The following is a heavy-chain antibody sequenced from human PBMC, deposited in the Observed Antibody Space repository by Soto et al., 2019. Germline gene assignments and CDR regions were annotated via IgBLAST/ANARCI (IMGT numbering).Heavy chain of an antibody. Sequence: QVQLVQSGAEVKKPGSSVKVSCKASGGTFSSYAISWVRQAPGQGLEWIGGIIPIFGTANYAQKFQGRVTITADESTSTAYMELSSLRSEDTAVYYCARDAVAVAGTVWFDPWGQGTLVTVSS. CDR2: IIPIFGTA. D-gene: IGHD6-19*01. J-gene: IGHJ5*02. CDR3: ARDAVAVAGTVWFDP. CDR1: GGTFSSYA. V-gene: IGHV1-69*01.